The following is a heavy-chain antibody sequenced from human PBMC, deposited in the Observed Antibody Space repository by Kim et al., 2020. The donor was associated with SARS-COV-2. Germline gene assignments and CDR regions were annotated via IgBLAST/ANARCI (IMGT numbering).Heavy chain of an antibody. V-gene: IGHV1-46*01. D-gene: IGHD2-15*01. J-gene: IGHJ1*01. Sequence: FQGRVTMTRDTSTSTVYMELSSLRSEDTAVYYCARDSVVVVAATPEYFQHWGQGTLVTVPS. CDR3: ARDSVVVVAATPEYFQH.